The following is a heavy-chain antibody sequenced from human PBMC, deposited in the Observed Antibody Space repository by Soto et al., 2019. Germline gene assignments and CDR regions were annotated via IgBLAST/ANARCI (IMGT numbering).Heavy chain of an antibody. V-gene: IGHV1-18*01. CDR2: SSGYNANA. Sequence: QLQLVQSGAEVKKPGASVKVSCKASGYSFSSYGITWVRQAPGQGLEWMGWSSGYNANANYTQKFQGRVTMTTDTSTSTAYMELRSLRSDDTAVYYCASDQYHWYFDIWGRGTLVTVSS. CDR3: ASDQYHWYFDI. J-gene: IGHJ2*01. CDR1: GYSFSSYG. D-gene: IGHD4-4*01.